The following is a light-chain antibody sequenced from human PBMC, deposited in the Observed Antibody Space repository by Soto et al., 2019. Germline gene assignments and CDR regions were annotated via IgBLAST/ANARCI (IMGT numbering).Light chain of an antibody. CDR2: GSS. J-gene: IGKJ1*01. CDR1: QGVSRW. V-gene: IGKV1-12*01. CDR3: QQAKSYPWT. Sequence: IPMTQSPSSVSASLGDSVTITCRASQGVSRWVAWYQQKPGEAPKLLIYGSSRLLSGVPSRFSGSRSGTDFTLTISSLKPEDFATYYCQQAKSYPWTFGQGTNVDIK.